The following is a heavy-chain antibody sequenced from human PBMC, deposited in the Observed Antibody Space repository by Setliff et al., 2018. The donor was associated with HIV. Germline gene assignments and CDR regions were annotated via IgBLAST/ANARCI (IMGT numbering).Heavy chain of an antibody. D-gene: IGHD3-22*01. CDR2: ISTSNGNT. CDR3: ARVSRSVRVVVRYSDY. V-gene: IGHV1-18*01. CDR1: GYSFTSCF. J-gene: IGHJ4*02. Sequence: ASVKVSCKTSGYSFTSCFIHWVRQAPGQGPEWMGWISTSNGNTHYVESLQGRVTMTTDTSTSTVYMEMTSLRSDDTAVYYCARVSRSVRVVVRYSDYWGQGTLVTVSS.